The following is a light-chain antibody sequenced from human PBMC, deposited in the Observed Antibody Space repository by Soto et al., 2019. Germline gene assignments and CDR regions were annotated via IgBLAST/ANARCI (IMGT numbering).Light chain of an antibody. CDR1: QSISNS. J-gene: IGKJ2*01. Sequence: DIQMTQSPSSLSASVGDRVTITCRAGQSISNSLNWYQHKPGKAPRLLIYAASSLQSGVPSRFSGSGSGTDFTLTITTLQPEDFATYYCQQSYSTPYTFGQGTKVDI. V-gene: IGKV1-39*01. CDR3: QQSYSTPYT. CDR2: AAS.